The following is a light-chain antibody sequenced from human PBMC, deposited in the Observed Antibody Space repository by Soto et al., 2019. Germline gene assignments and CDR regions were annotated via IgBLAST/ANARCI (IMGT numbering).Light chain of an antibody. V-gene: IGKV3-15*01. J-gene: IGKJ2*01. CDR3: QQYSDRPYT. CDR1: QSVSNN. CDR2: DVA. Sequence: IVMTQSPATLSVSPGERATLSCRASQSVSNNLAWYQQKPGQAPRLLMYDVATRATGIPAKFSGSGSGTEFTLTISSLQSEDFAVYYCQQYSDRPYTFGQGTKLAIK.